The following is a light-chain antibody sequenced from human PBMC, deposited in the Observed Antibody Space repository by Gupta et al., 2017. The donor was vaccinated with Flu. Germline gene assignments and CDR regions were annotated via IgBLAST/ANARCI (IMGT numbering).Light chain of an antibody. CDR2: SAS. J-gene: IGKJ1*01. V-gene: IGKV3-20*01. Sequence: ETVLTQSPATLSLSPGECVTLSCRASQSVTGTYLAWYQQKPGQVPKLLIFSASIRAAGIPDRFSGSGSGTDFTLTISSLEPEDFAVYYCQQYNSLPWTFGQGTKLEV. CDR1: QSVTGTY. CDR3: QQYNSLPWT.